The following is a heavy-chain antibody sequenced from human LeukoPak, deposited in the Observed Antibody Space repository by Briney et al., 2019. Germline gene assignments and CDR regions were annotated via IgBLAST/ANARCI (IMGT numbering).Heavy chain of an antibody. CDR1: GGSFSGYY. CDR3: ARQIRWLRYWFDP. V-gene: IGHV4-34*01. J-gene: IGHJ5*02. D-gene: IGHD5-12*01. Sequence: SETLSLTCAVYGGSFSGYYWSWIRQPPGKVLEWIGEINHSGSTNYNPSLKSRVTISVDTSKNQLSLKLSSVTAADTAVYYCARQIRWLRYWFDPWGQGTLVTVSS. CDR2: INHSGST.